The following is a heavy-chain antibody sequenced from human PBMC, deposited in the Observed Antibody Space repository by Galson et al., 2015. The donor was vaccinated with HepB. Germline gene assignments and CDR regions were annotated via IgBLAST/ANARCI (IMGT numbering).Heavy chain of an antibody. CDR2: ISYDGSNK. V-gene: IGHV3-30*18. D-gene: IGHD5-18*01. Sequence: SLRLSCAASGFTFSSYGMHWVRQAPGKGLEWVAVISYDGSNKYYADSVKGRFTISRDNSKNTLYLQMNSLRAEDTAVYYCAKDRGYSYGYYFDYWGQGTLVTVSS. CDR1: GFTFSSYG. J-gene: IGHJ4*02. CDR3: AKDRGYSYGYYFDY.